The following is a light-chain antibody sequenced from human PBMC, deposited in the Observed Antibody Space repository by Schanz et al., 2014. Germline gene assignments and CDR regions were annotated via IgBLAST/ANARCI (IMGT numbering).Light chain of an antibody. CDR3: CSYADGSALI. Sequence: QSALTQPASVSGSPGQSITISCTGTSSDVGTYSFISWYQHHPGKAPKLMIYEDTKRPSGVSYRFSASKSGYTASLTISGLQAEDEADYYCCSYADGSALIFGGGTKLTVL. V-gene: IGLV2-23*01. CDR1: SSDVGTYSF. CDR2: EDT. J-gene: IGLJ2*01.